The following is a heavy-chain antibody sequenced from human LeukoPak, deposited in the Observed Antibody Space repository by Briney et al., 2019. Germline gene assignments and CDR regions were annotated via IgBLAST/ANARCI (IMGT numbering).Heavy chain of an antibody. J-gene: IGHJ4*02. CDR1: GVSISSYY. CDR2: IYYSGST. Sequence: SETLSLTCTVSGVSISSYYWSWIRQPAGKALEGIGSIYYSGSTHYNPSLKSRVTISVHTSKNQFSLKLSSVTAADRAVYYCARDGGFYGGNCVPWDYSGQGTLVTVSS. D-gene: IGHD4-23*01. V-gene: IGHV4-4*07. CDR3: ARDGGFYGGNCVPWDY.